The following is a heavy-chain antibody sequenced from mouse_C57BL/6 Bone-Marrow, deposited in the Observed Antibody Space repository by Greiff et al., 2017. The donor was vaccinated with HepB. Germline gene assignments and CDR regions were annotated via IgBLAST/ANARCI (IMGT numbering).Heavy chain of an antibody. CDR3: ASTTERDYYAMDY. CDR2: INPSSGYT. Sequence: VQLQQSGAELAKPGASVKLSCKASGYTFTSYWMHWVKQRPGQGLEWIGYINPSSGYTKYNQKFKDKATLTADKSSSKAYMQLSSLTYEDSAVYYCASTTERDYYAMDYWGQGTSVTVSS. D-gene: IGHD1-1*01. V-gene: IGHV1-7*01. J-gene: IGHJ4*01. CDR1: GYTFTSYW.